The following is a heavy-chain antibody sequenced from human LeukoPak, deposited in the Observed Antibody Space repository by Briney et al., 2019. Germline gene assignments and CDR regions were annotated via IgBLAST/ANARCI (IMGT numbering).Heavy chain of an antibody. V-gene: IGHV4-31*03. CDR2: IYNSGSA. CDR3: ARFSPGAAAGSFDY. D-gene: IGHD6-13*01. CDR1: GASISSGSYF. J-gene: IGHJ4*02. Sequence: KASETLSLTCTVSGASISSGSYFCSWIRQHPGKGLEWIGYIYNSGSAYYNPSLKSRVTISVDTSKNQFSLKLSSVTAADTAVYYCARFSPGAAAGSFDYWGQGTLVTVSS.